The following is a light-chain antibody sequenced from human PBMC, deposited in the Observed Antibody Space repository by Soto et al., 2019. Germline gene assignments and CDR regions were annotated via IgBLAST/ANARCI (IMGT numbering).Light chain of an antibody. J-gene: IGKJ5*01. CDR3: QQYDNLPIT. CDR1: QDISNY. CDR2: DAS. Sequence: MLITPYPYSLSASVVDRVAITFQASQDISNYLNCYQQKPGKAPKLLIYDASNLETGVPSRFSGSGSGTDFTFTISSLQPEDIATYYCQQYDNLPITFGQGTRLENK. V-gene: IGKV1-33*01.